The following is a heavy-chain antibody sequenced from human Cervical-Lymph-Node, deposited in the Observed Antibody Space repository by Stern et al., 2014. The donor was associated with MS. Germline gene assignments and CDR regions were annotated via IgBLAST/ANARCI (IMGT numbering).Heavy chain of an antibody. V-gene: IGHV4-4*02. CDR3: ATYSDTSGYKFDW. J-gene: IGHJ4*02. CDR2: IHYSRGT. Sequence: QVQLQESGPGLVKPSTTLSLTCAVSGGSISSDKWWSWVRQPPGKGLEWIGEIHYSRGTNYNPSLKSRAAISADRSNNQVSLNLTSVTAADTAVYYCATYSDTSGYKFDWWGQGTLVTVSS. D-gene: IGHD3-22*01. CDR1: GGSISSDKW.